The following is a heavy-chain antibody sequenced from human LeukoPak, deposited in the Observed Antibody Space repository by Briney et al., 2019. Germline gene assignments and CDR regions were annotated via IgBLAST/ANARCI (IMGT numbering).Heavy chain of an antibody. CDR3: ARDRAYDYDIRLES. CDR1: GGSIISDHSYEKSY. Sequence: SQTLSLTCTVSGGSIISDHSYEKSYWTWIRQPAGQGLEWIGRVFSDGGTNFNPSPQSRLTISLDTSKNQFSLSLSSVTAADTAIYYCARDRAYDYDIRLESWGQGILVTVSS. CDR2: VFSDGGT. V-gene: IGHV4-61*02. D-gene: IGHD3-9*01. J-gene: IGHJ4*02.